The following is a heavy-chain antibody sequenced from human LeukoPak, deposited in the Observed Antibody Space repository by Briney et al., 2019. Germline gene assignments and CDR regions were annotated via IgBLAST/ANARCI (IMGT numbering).Heavy chain of an antibody. CDR3: TKRVKYGGTWDHFAD. V-gene: IGHV3-23*01. J-gene: IGHJ4*02. CDR2: VNADGGNT. Sequence: GRSLRLSCAAFGFTSTSYGMHWVRQAPGKGLEWVSTVNADGGNTYYADSVKGRFTISRDNSKSTLILQMNSLRVEDTALYYCTKRVKYGGTWDHFADWGQGTLVTVSS. CDR1: GFTSTSYG. D-gene: IGHD1-26*01.